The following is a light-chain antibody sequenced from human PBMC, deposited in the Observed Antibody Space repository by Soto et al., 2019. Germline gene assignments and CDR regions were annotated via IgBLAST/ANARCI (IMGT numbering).Light chain of an antibody. CDR3: TSFTSTNTWV. Sequence: QSALTQPASVSASPGQSITISCTGTHSDVGGYDRVSWSQQHPGKPPKLIIFEVSYRPSGVSNRFSGSKSGNTASLTISGLQPEDEADYYGTSFTSTNTWVFGGGTKVTVL. J-gene: IGLJ3*02. V-gene: IGLV2-14*01. CDR2: EVS. CDR1: HSDVGGYDR.